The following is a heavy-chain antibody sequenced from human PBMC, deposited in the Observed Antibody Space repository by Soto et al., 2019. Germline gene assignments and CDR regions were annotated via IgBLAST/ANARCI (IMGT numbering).Heavy chain of an antibody. CDR3: ATGIAAAGTDHAFDI. D-gene: IGHD6-13*01. CDR2: IIPILGIA. Sequence: GASVKVSCKASGGTFSRYTISWVRHAPGQGLEWMGRIIPILGIANYAQKFQGRVTITADKSTSTAYMELSSLRSEDTAVYYCATGIAAAGTDHAFDIWGQGTMVTVSS. J-gene: IGHJ3*02. CDR1: GGTFSRYT. V-gene: IGHV1-69*02.